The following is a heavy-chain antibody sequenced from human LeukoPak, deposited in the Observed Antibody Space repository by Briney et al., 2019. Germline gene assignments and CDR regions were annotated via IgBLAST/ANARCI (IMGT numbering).Heavy chain of an antibody. D-gene: IGHD2-15*01. CDR2: INHSGST. Sequence: PSETLSLTCTVSGGSISSSSYYWGWIRQPPGKGLEWIGEINHSGSTNYNPSLKSRVTISVDTSKNQFSLKLSSVTAADTAVYYCARHLVVVAEGWDYWGQGTLVTVSS. J-gene: IGHJ4*02. CDR3: ARHLVVVAEGWDY. V-gene: IGHV4-39*01. CDR1: GGSISSSSYY.